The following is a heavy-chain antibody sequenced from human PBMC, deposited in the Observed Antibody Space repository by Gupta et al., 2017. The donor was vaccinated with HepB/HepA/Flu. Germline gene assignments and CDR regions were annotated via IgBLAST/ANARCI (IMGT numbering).Heavy chain of an antibody. Sequence: EVQLLESGGGLVQPGGSLRLSCAASGFTFAHYAMTWVRQAPGKGLEWVSRVSDTGDRTYYADSVKGRCTSSRDNSKNTLYLQMNSLRAEDTALYYCAKVPWIQLWTYVDNWGQGTLVTVSS. CDR2: VSDTGDRT. V-gene: IGHV3-23*01. J-gene: IGHJ4*02. CDR1: GFTFAHYA. D-gene: IGHD5-18*01. CDR3: AKVPWIQLWTYVDN.